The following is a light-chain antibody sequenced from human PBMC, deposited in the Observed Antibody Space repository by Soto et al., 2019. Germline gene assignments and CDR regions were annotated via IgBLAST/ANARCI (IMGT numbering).Light chain of an antibody. CDR1: SSDVGGYNY. CDR2: DVS. J-gene: IGLJ2*01. Sequence: QPASVSGSPGQSITISCTGTSSDVGGYNYVSWYQQHPGKAPKLMIYDVSNRPSGVSNRFSGSKSGNTASLTISGLQAEDAADYYCSSYTSNTTHVVFGGGTKLTVL. V-gene: IGLV2-14*01. CDR3: SSYTSNTTHVV.